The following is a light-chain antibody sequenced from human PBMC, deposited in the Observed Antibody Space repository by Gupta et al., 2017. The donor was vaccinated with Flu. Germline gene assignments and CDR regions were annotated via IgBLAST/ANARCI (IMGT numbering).Light chain of an antibody. J-gene: IGKJ3*01. Sequence: QSPATLSWSPGERATLSCRASQSVSSYLAWYQQKPGQAPRLLIYDASNRATGIPARFSGSGSGTDFTLTISSLEPEDFAVYYCQQRSNWRFGPGTKVDIK. CDR3: QQRSNWR. CDR1: QSVSSY. CDR2: DAS. V-gene: IGKV3-11*01.